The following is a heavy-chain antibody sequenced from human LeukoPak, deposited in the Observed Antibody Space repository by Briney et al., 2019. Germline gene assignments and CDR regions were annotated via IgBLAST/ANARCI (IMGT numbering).Heavy chain of an antibody. Sequence: PSETLSLTCAVSGGSISSSNWWSWVRQPPGKGLEWIGEIYHSGSTNYNPSLKSRVTISVDKSKNQFSLKLSSVTAADTAVYYCARWYCSSSYCYYDYWGQGTLVTVSS. CDR1: GGSISSSNW. J-gene: IGHJ4*02. D-gene: IGHD2-2*01. CDR2: IYHSGST. V-gene: IGHV4-4*02. CDR3: ARWYCSSSYCYYDY.